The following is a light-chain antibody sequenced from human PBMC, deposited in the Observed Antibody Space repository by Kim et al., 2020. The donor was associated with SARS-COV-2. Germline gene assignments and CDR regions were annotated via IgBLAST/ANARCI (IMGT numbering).Light chain of an antibody. Sequence: GAPGKVSPHPWNGNNRGGGGYKHCPWDQKAPGKAPKLMIYEVSKRPSGVPDRFSGSKSGNTASLTVSGLQAEDEADYYCSSYAGKVFGTGTKVTVL. J-gene: IGLJ1*01. CDR2: EVS. CDR1: NRGGGGYKH. CDR3: SSYAGKV. V-gene: IGLV2-8*01.